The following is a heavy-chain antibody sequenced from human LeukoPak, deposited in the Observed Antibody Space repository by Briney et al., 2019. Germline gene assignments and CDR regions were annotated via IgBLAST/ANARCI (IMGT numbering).Heavy chain of an antibody. CDR1: GFTFSSYN. V-gene: IGHV3-48*01. Sequence: GGSLRLSCAASGFTFSSYNMNWVRQAPGKGLEWVSYISTSSNTIYYADSVKGRFTISRDNAKNSLYLQMNDLRAEDTAVYYCARDWGYGDYINAFDIWGQGTMVTVSS. J-gene: IGHJ3*02. CDR3: ARDWGYGDYINAFDI. D-gene: IGHD4-17*01. CDR2: ISTSSNTI.